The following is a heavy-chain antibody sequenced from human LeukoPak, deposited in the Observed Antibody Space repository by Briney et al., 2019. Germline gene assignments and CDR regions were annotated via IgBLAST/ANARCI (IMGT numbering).Heavy chain of an antibody. V-gene: IGHV1-2*04. D-gene: IGHD3-22*01. CDR1: GYTFTGYY. CDR2: INPNSGGT. CDR3: ARGPRPPFGYYDSSGSLIDY. J-gene: IGHJ4*02. Sequence: ASVKVSCKASGYTFTGYYMHWVRQAPGQGLEWMGWINPNSGGTNYAQKFQGWVTMTRDTSISTAYMELSRLRSDDTAVYYCARGPRPPFGYYDSSGSLIDYWGQGTLVTVSS.